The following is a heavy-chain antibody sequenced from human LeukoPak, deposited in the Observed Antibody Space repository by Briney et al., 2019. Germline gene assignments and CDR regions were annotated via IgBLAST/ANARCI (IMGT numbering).Heavy chain of an antibody. Sequence: SETLSLTCTVSGGSISSYYWSWIRQPPEKGLEWIGYIYYSGSTNYNPSLKSRVTISVDTSKNQFSLKLSSVTAADTAVYYCARGTWFNWFDPWGQGTLVTVSS. J-gene: IGHJ5*02. CDR2: IYYSGST. V-gene: IGHV4-59*01. D-gene: IGHD3-22*01. CDR1: GGSISSYY. CDR3: ARGTWFNWFDP.